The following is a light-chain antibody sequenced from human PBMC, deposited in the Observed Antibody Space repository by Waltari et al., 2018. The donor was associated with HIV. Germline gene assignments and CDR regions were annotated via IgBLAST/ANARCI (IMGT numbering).Light chain of an antibody. CDR3: QAWDSSSYV. V-gene: IGLV3-9*01. J-gene: IGLJ1*01. Sequence: SYELPQPLSVSVALGQTARITCGGNNIGSTTVHWYQQKPGQAPVLVIYRDSNRPSGIPERFSGSNSGNTATLTISRAQAGDEADYYCQAWDSSSYVFGTGTMVTVL. CDR1: NIGSTT. CDR2: RDS.